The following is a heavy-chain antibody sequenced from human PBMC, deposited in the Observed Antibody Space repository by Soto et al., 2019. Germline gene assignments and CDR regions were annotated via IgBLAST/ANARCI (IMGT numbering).Heavy chain of an antibody. CDR1: GGSISSSSYY. CDR3: ARLYSSHVY. J-gene: IGHJ4*02. D-gene: IGHD5-12*01. V-gene: IGHV4-39*01. CDR2: IYYSGST. Sequence: QLQLQESGPGLVKPSETLSLTCTVSGGSISSSSYYWGWIRQPPGKGLEWIGSIYYSGSTYYNPCSKSRVTISADTSTTQFSLKLSSVTAADTAVYYCARLYSSHVYWGQGTLVTVSS.